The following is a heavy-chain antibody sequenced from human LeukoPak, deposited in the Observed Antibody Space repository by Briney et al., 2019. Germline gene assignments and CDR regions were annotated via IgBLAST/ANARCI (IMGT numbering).Heavy chain of an antibody. V-gene: IGHV4-59*08. J-gene: IGHJ4*02. CDR3: ARSDRGYYDSNGYYWDY. D-gene: IGHD3-22*01. CDR2: IYYSGIT. CDR1: GGSISYYY. Sequence: SETLSLTCTVSGGSISYYYWSWIRQPPGKGLDWIGYIYYSGITNYNPSLKSRVTISLDTSKNQFSLKLSSVTAADTAVYYCARSDRGYYDSNGYYWDYWGQGTLVTVSS.